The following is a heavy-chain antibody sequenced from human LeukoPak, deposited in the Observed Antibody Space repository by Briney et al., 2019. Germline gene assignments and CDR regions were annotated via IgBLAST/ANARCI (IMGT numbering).Heavy chain of an antibody. CDR3: ARIWPGEDFWSGSYYYYYMDV. CDR2: IYYSGST. Sequence: SETLSLTCTVSGGSISSSSYYWGWIRQPPGKGLEWIESIYYSGSTYYNPSLKSRVTISVDTSKNQFSLKLSSVTAADTAVYYCARIWPGEDFWSGSYYYYYMDVWGKGTTVTVSS. D-gene: IGHD3-3*01. V-gene: IGHV4-39*01. J-gene: IGHJ6*03. CDR1: GGSISSSSYY.